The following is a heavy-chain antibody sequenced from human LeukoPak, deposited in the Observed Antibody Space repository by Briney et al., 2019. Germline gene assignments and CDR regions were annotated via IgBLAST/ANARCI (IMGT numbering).Heavy chain of an antibody. V-gene: IGHV3-43*01. CDR2: ISWDGGST. Sequence: GGSLRLSCAASGFTFDDYTMHWVRQAPGKGLEWVSLISWDGGSTYYADSVKGRFTISRDNSKNSLYLQMNSLRTEDTALYYCARTCPSSGGSCYSGDYYYGMDVWGQGTTVTVSS. J-gene: IGHJ6*02. CDR1: GFTFDDYT. CDR3: ARTCPSSGGSCYSGDYYYGMDV. D-gene: IGHD2-15*01.